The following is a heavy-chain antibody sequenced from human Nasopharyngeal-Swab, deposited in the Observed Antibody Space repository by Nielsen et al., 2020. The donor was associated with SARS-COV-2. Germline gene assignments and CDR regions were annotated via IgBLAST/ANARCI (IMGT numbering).Heavy chain of an antibody. CDR2: ISSSGSII. V-gene: IGHV3-48*02. CDR1: GFTFSSYS. CDR3: ARDRTSGIVGALPLYYFDY. J-gene: IGHJ4*02. D-gene: IGHD1-26*01. Sequence: GESLKISCAASGFTFSSYSLNWVRQSPGKGLEWVSYISSSGSIIYYADSVKGRFTISRDNAKNSLYLQMTSLRDDDTAVYFCARDRTSGIVGALPLYYFDYWGQGTLVTVSS.